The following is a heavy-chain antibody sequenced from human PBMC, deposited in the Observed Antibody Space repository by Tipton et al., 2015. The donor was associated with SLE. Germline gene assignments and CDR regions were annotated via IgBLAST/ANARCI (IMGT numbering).Heavy chain of an antibody. Sequence: SLRLSCAASGFTFSSYEMNWVRQAPGKGLEWVSYISSSGSTIYYADSVKGRFTISRDNAKNSLYLQRNSLRAEDTAVYYCARPTPYGSGGWYFDLWDRGALVTVAT. V-gene: IGHV3-48*03. D-gene: IGHD3-10*01. J-gene: IGHJ2*01. CDR1: GFTFSSYE. CDR2: ISSSGSTI. CDR3: ARPTPYGSGGWYFDL.